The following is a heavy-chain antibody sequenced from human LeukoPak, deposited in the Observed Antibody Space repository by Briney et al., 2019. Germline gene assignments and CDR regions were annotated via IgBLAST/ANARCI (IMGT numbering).Heavy chain of an antibody. V-gene: IGHV4-34*01. Sequence: SETLSLTCAVYGGSFSGYYWSWIRQPPGKGLEWIGEINHSGSTNYNPSLKSQVTISVDTSKNQFSLKLSSVTAADTAVYYCARGGIAVAGTKFDYWGQGTLVTVSS. D-gene: IGHD6-19*01. CDR2: INHSGST. CDR3: ARGGIAVAGTKFDY. J-gene: IGHJ4*02. CDR1: GGSFSGYY.